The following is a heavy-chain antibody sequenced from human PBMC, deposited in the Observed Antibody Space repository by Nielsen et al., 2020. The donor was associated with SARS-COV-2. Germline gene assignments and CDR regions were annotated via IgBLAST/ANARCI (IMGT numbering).Heavy chain of an antibody. CDR1: GYSISSGYY. CDR3: ARSADYYFDY. J-gene: IGHJ4*02. CDR2: IYHSGST. V-gene: IGHV4-38-2*02. D-gene: IGHD3/OR15-3a*01. Sequence: SETLSLTCTVSGYSISSGYYWGWIRQPPGKGLEWIGSIYHSGSTYYNPSLKSRVTISVDTSKNQFSLKLSSVTAADTAVYYCARSADYYFDYWGQGTLVTSPQ.